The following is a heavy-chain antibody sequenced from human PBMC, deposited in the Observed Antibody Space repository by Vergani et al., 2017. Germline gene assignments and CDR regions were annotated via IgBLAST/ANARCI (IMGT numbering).Heavy chain of an antibody. CDR2: INPNSGGT. CDR3: ARDSGPTTGTTYYYYDYMDV. Sequence: QVQLVQSGAEVKKPGASVKVSCKASGYTFTGYYMHWVRQAPGQGLEWMGWINPNSGGTNYAQKFQGRVTMTRDTSISTAYMELSRLRSDDTAVYYCARDSGPTTGTTYYYYDYMDVWGKGTTVTVSS. CDR1: GYTFTGYY. D-gene: IGHD4-17*01. V-gene: IGHV1-2*02. J-gene: IGHJ6*03.